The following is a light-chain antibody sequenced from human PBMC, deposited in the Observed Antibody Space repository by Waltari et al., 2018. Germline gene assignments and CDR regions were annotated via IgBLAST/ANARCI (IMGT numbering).Light chain of an antibody. CDR3: QQHITSPYT. CDR2: GAF. V-gene: IGKV3-20*01. CDR1: QSVDSSH. Sequence: EIVLTQSPDTLSLSPGERATLSCRSSQSVDSSHIGWYQQKHGQAPRLLIFGAFSRATGIPDRFSGSGSGTDFTLTISSLEPEDFAVYYCQQHITSPYTFGPGTKLET. J-gene: IGKJ2*01.